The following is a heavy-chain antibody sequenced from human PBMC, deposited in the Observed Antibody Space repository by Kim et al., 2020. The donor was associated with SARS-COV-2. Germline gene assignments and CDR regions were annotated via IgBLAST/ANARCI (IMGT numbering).Heavy chain of an antibody. CDR3: ARDRDGYNYLDS. V-gene: IGHV4-31*03. CDR2: IYYSGST. D-gene: IGHD5-12*01. J-gene: IGHJ4*02. CDR1: GGSISSGGHY. Sequence: SETLSLTCTVSGGSISSGGHYWSWIRQLPGKGLEWIGYIYYSGSTYYNPSLKSRITISVDTSENQFSLQLTSVTAADTALYYCARDRDGYNYLDSWGQGT.